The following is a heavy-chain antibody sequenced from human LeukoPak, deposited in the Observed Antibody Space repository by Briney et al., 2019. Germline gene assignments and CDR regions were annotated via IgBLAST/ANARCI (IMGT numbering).Heavy chain of an antibody. J-gene: IGHJ2*01. V-gene: IGHV3-9*01. Sequence: AGGSLRLSCAASGFTFDDYAMHWVRHAPGKGLGWVSGISWNSGSIGYADSVKGRFTISRDNAKNSLYLQMNSLRAEDTALYYCAKARRRWYFDLWGRGTLVTVSS. CDR2: ISWNSGSI. CDR3: AKARRRWYFDL. CDR1: GFTFDDYA.